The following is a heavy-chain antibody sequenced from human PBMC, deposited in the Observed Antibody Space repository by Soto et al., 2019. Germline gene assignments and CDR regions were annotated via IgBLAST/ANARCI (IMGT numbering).Heavy chain of an antibody. D-gene: IGHD3-10*01. Sequence: QVRLVQSGPEVRRPGASVTVSCKASGYTFTHYFIHWVRRAPGQGLEWMGYINPKSGDTHYSQTFRGRVSMTVDTSTDPASVGLSSLKSDDTAVYFCARVPGHKNSRGDFWGQGTPITVSS. V-gene: IGHV1-2*02. CDR3: ARVPGHKNSRGDF. CDR1: GYTFTHYF. J-gene: IGHJ4*02. CDR2: INPKSGDT.